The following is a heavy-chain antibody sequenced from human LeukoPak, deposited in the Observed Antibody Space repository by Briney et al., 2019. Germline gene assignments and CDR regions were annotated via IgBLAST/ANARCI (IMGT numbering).Heavy chain of an antibody. V-gene: IGHV3-15*01. D-gene: IGHD6-19*01. J-gene: IGHJ4*02. CDR2: IKSKTDGGTT. CDR1: GFTFSNAW. Sequence: GGSLRLSCAASGFTFSNAWMSWVRQAPGKGLEWVGRIKSKTDGGTTDYAAPVKGRFTISRDDSKNTLYLQMNSLKTEDTAVYYRTTDYSYSSGWYYFDYWGQGTLVTVSS. CDR3: TTDYSYSSGWYYFDY.